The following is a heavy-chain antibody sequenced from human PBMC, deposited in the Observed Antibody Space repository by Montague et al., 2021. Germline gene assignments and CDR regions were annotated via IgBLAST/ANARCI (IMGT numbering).Heavy chain of an antibody. CDR3: AKEEKRGYSYGTPDY. D-gene: IGHD5-18*01. V-gene: IGHV3-9*01. CDR1: GFTFDDYA. CDR2: ISWNSGNI. J-gene: IGHJ4*02. Sequence: SLRLSCAASGFTFDDYAMHWVRQAPGKGLEWVSGISWNSGNIGYADSVKGRFTISRGNAKNSLYLQMNSLRAEDTALYYCAKEEKRGYSYGTPDYWGQGTLGTVPS.